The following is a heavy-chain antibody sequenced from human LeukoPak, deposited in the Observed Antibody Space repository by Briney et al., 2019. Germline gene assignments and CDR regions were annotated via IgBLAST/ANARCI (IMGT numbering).Heavy chain of an antibody. Sequence: ASVKVSCKASGGTFSSYAISWVRQAPGQGLEWMGGIIPIFGTANYAQKFQGRVTITADKSTSTAYMELSSLRSEDTAVYYCARDPYSSGWVDYWGQGTLVTVSS. V-gene: IGHV1-69*06. J-gene: IGHJ4*02. D-gene: IGHD6-19*01. CDR1: GGTFSSYA. CDR3: ARDPYSSGWVDY. CDR2: IIPIFGTA.